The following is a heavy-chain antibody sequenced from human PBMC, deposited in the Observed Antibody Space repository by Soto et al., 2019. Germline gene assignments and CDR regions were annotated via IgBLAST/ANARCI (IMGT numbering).Heavy chain of an antibody. V-gene: IGHV3-30-3*01. CDR3: ARDKGDYGDYMIDY. D-gene: IGHD4-17*01. Sequence: QVQLVETGGGVVQPGRSLRLSCAASGFTFSSYAMHWVRQAPGKGLEWVAVISYDGSNKYYADSVKGRFTISRDNSKNTLYLQINSLRAEDTAVYYCARDKGDYGDYMIDYWGQGTLVTVSS. CDR1: GFTFSSYA. CDR2: ISYDGSNK. J-gene: IGHJ4*02.